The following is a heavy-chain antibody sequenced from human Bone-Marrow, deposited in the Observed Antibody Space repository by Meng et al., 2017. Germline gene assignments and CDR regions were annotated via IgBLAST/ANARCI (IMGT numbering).Heavy chain of an antibody. CDR3: ARSDSSGSHSAFDI. J-gene: IGHJ3*02. CDR2: ISYDGSNK. D-gene: IGHD3-22*01. Sequence: GESLKISCAASGFTFSSYAMHWVRQAPGKGLEWVAVISYDGSNKSYADAVKGRFTISRGNSKTTLYLQMNSLRAENTDVYYCARSDSSGSHSAFDIWGQGTMVTVSS. CDR1: GFTFSSYA. V-gene: IGHV3-30*01.